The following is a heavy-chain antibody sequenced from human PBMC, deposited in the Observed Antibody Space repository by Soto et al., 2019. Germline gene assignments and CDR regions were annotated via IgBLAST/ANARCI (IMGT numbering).Heavy chain of an antibody. J-gene: IGHJ4*02. CDR3: AKMGYSSSGGY. V-gene: IGHV3-23*01. CDR2: ISGSGGST. Sequence: QAPGKGLEWVSSISGSGGSTHYADSVKGRFTISRDNSKNTLYLQMNSLRAEDTAVYYCAKMGYSSSGGYWGQGTLVTVSS. D-gene: IGHD6-6*01.